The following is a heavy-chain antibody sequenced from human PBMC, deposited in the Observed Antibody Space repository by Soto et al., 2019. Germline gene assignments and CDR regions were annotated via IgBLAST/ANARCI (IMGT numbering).Heavy chain of an antibody. Sequence: QVQLVQSGAEVRKPGASVKVSCKASGYTFTSYDINWVRQATGQGLEWMGWMNPNSGNTVYAQKFQGRVTMTKNTPITTAYMELSSLKSEDTAVYFCARGSRGYSYPDYWGQGTLVTVSS. D-gene: IGHD5-18*01. CDR1: GYTFTSYD. V-gene: IGHV1-8*01. J-gene: IGHJ4*02. CDR2: MNPNSGNT. CDR3: ARGSRGYSYPDY.